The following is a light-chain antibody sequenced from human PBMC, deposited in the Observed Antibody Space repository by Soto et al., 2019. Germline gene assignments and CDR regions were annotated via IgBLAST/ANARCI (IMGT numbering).Light chain of an antibody. J-gene: IGLJ1*01. CDR2: DVN. CDR3: CSYVGTDSSFV. CDR1: SNDVGGYNF. Sequence: QSALTQPRSLSGSPGQSVTISCTGTSNDVGGYNFVSWYQQHSGKVPKLIIYDVNIRPSGVPDRFSASKSGITASLTISGLQAEDEADYYCCSYVGTDSSFVFGSGTKVTVL. V-gene: IGLV2-11*01.